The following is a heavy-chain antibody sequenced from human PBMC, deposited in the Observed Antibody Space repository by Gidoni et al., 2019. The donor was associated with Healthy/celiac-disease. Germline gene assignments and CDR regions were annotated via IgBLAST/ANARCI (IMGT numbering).Heavy chain of an antibody. J-gene: IGHJ4*02. CDR1: GFTFSSYA. CDR3: ARDLFGDGDNSDY. V-gene: IGHV3-30-3*01. Sequence: QVQLVESGGGVVQPGRSLRLSCAASGFTFSSYAMHWVRQAPGKGLEWVAVISYDGSNKYYADSVKGRFTISRDNSKNTLYLQMNSLRAEDTAVYYCARDLFGDGDNSDYWGQGTLVTVSS. CDR2: ISYDGSNK. D-gene: IGHD2-21*01.